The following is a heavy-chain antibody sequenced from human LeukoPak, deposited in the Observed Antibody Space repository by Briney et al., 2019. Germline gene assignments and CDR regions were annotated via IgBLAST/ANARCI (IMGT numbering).Heavy chain of an antibody. CDR2: IYSNANT. Sequence: PSQTLSLTCSVSGGSITSTGHYCGWIRQSPEKGLDWSGSIYSNANTYYNPSVERRVTMSVDTSKNQFSLKLTSLTAAETAVYYCARSATVTTGSFDYWGQGALVTVSS. V-gene: IGHV4-39*07. D-gene: IGHD4-17*01. CDR1: GGSITSTGHY. J-gene: IGHJ4*02. CDR3: ARSATVTTGSFDY.